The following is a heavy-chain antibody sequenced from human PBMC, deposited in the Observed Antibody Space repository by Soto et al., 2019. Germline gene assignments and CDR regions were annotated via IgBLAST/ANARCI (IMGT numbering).Heavy chain of an antibody. Sequence: ASVKVSCKVSGYTLTELSMHWVRQAPGKGLEWMGGFDPEDGETIYAQKFQGRVTMTEDTSTDTACMELSSLRSEDTAVYYCAKLEFLADNYCRGGSGSLSGFDPGGKGTRVTVS. D-gene: IGHD2-15*01. CDR1: GYTLTELS. CDR3: AKLEFLADNYCRGGSGSLSGFDP. J-gene: IGHJ5*02. V-gene: IGHV1-24*01. CDR2: FDPEDGET.